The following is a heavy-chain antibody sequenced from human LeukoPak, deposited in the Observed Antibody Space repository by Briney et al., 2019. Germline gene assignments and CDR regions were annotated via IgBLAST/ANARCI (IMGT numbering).Heavy chain of an antibody. J-gene: IGHJ4*02. CDR2: IKQDGSEK. Sequence: GGSLRLSCAASGFTFSSYWMSWVRQAPGKGLEWVANIKQDGSEKYYVDSVKGRFTISRDNAKNSLYLQMNSLRAEDTAVYYCARDHFLDYDYVWGSYRYTPYYFDYWGQGTLVTVSS. D-gene: IGHD3-16*02. CDR1: GFTFSSYW. V-gene: IGHV3-7*01. CDR3: ARDHFLDYDYVWGSYRYTPYYFDY.